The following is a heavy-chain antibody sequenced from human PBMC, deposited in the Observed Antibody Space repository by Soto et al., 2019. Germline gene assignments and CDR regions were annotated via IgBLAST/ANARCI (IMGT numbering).Heavy chain of an antibody. J-gene: IGHJ4*02. V-gene: IGHV4-30-4*01. CDR2: FHYSGST. CDR1: GGSISSGGAYY. CDR3: ARSPKGLGNFDY. D-gene: IGHD3-10*01. Sequence: QVQLQESGPGLVKPSQTLSLTCAVSGGSISSGGAYYWSWIRQSPGTGLEWIAYFHYSGSTYYNPSLKSRVTMSVDTAKNQFSLKVSSVTAADTAVYYCARSPKGLGNFDYWGQGTLVTVSS.